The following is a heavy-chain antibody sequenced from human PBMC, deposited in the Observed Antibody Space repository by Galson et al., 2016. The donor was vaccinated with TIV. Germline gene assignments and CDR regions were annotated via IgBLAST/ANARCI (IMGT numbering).Heavy chain of an antibody. Sequence: YWIGWVRQMPGKGLEWMGIIYPGDSDTRYSPSFQGQVTISADKSISTAYLQWTSLKASDTAMYYCARPEGSGSYYYYGMDVWGQGTTVTVSS. CDR1: YW. D-gene: IGHD3-10*01. CDR2: IYPGDSDT. J-gene: IGHJ6*02. CDR3: ARPEGSGSYYYYGMDV. V-gene: IGHV5-51*01.